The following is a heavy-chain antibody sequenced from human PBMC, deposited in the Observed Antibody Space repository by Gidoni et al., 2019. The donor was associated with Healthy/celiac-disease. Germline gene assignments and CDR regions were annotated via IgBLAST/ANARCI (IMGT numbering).Heavy chain of an antibody. CDR3: AMNRNHPFDI. V-gene: IGHV4-39*01. Sequence: QLQLQESGPGLAKPPETLSPTCTVSGGSISSRSYYWGWIRQPPGKGLEWIGSIYYSGSTSYHPSLESRVTISVDPSKNQFSLKLGSVTAADTAVYYCAMNRNHPFDIWGQGTMVTVSS. CDR2: IYYSGST. CDR1: GGSISSRSYY. J-gene: IGHJ3*02.